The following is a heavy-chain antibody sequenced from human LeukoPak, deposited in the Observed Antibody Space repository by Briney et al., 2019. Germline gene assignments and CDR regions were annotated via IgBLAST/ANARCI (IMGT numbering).Heavy chain of an antibody. CDR3: ATGYSSGWYFYFQH. D-gene: IGHD6-19*01. J-gene: IGHJ1*01. CDR2: IKQDGSEK. Sequence: PGGSLRLSCEASGLTFNKYWMTWVRQAPGKGLEWVANIKQDGSEKNYVDSVKGRFTISRDSAKNSLSLRMNSLSAEDTAVYYCATGYSSGWYFYFQHWGQGSLVSVSS. V-gene: IGHV3-7*01. CDR1: GLTFNKYW.